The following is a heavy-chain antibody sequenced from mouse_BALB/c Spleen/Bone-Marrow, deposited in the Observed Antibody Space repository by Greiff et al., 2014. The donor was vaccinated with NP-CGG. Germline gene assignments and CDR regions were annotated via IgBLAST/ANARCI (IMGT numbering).Heavy chain of an antibody. CDR1: GFTFTSYY. J-gene: IGHJ4*01. Sequence: DVKLVESGGGLVKLGGSLKLSCAASGFTFTSYYMSWVRQTPEKRLELVAAINSNGDNTYYPDTMKGRFTISRDNAKNTLYLQMSSLKSEDTALFYWARRGICEAEGVGAMDYWGQGTSVTVSS. CDR3: ARRGICEAEGVGAMDY. CDR2: INSNGDNT. V-gene: IGHV5-6-2*01. D-gene: IGHD3-2*02.